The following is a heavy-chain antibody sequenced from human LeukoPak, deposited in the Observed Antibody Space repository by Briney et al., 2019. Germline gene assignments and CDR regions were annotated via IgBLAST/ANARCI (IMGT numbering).Heavy chain of an antibody. D-gene: IGHD3-10*01. CDR2: ISSSGTYT. CDR1: GFTFYTYS. V-gene: IGHV3-21*01. J-gene: IGHJ4*02. CDR3: AKDRQLLWFGESDY. Sequence: PGGSLRLSCAASGFTFYTYSMNWVRQAPGKGLEWVSSISSSGTYTYYADSVKGRFTISRDNAKNSLYLQMNSLRAEDTAVYYCAKDRQLLWFGESDYWGQGTLVTVSS.